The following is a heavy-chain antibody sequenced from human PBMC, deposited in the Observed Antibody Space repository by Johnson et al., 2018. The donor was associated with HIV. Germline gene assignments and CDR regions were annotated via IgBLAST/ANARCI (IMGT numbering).Heavy chain of an antibody. D-gene: IGHD2-15*01. Sequence: QVQLVESGGGVVQPGRSLRLSCAASGFTFSSYAMHWVRQAPGKGLEWVAVISYDGSNKYYADSVKGRFTISRDNSKNTLYLQMNSRRADDTAVYYFARRTRMVGAFDIWGQGTMVIVSS. CDR1: GFTFSSYA. CDR2: ISYDGSNK. V-gene: IGHV3-30*14. J-gene: IGHJ3*02. CDR3: ARRTRMVGAFDI.